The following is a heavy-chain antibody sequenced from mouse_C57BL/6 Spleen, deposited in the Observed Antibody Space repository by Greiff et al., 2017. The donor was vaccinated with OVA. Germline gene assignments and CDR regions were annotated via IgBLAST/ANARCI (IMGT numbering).Heavy chain of an antibody. CDR3: ARGYYGSSYDWYFDV. J-gene: IGHJ1*03. V-gene: IGHV1-47*01. D-gene: IGHD1-1*01. Sequence: QVQLKQSGAELVKPGASVKMSCKASGYTFTTYPIEWMKQNHGKSLEWIGNFHPYNDDTKYNDKFKGKATLTVEKSSSTVYLELSRLTSDDSAVYYCARGYYGSSYDWYFDVWGTGTTVTGAS. CDR1: GYTFTTYP. CDR2: FHPYNDDT.